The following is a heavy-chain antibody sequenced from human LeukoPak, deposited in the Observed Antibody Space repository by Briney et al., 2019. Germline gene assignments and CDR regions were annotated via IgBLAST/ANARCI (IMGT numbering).Heavy chain of an antibody. CDR3: ARLYYDFWSGYSDNNDY. Sequence: PSETLSLTCTVSGGSISSGGYYWSWIRQHPGKGLEWIGYIYYSGSTYYNPSLKSRVTISVDTSKNQFSLKLSSVTAADTAVYYCARLYYDFWSGYSDNNDYWGQGTLVTVSS. J-gene: IGHJ4*02. CDR1: GGSISSGGYY. V-gene: IGHV4-31*03. D-gene: IGHD3-3*01. CDR2: IYYSGST.